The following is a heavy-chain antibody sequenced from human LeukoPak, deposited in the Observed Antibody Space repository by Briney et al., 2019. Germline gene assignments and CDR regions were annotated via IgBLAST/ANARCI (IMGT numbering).Heavy chain of an antibody. CDR3: VGRYCTSTSCPYYFDY. CDR1: GFMFSSNW. Sequence: GGSLRLSCAASGFMFSSNWMSWVRQAPGKGLEFVSAISSNGVTYYADSVKGRFTISRDNSKSTLSLQMSSLRAEDTAVYYCVGRYCTSTSCPYYFDYWGQGTLVTVSS. V-gene: IGHV3-64D*06. J-gene: IGHJ4*02. CDR2: ISSNGVT. D-gene: IGHD2-2*01.